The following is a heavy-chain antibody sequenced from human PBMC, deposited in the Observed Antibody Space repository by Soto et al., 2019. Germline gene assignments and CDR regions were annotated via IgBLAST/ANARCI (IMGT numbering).Heavy chain of an antibody. V-gene: IGHV4-31*03. D-gene: IGHD6-6*01. CDR3: ARVGISSSDAFDI. CDR1: GDSISSGDFY. J-gene: IGHJ3*02. CDR2: IFYSGNT. Sequence: KPSETLSLTCTVSGDSISSGDFYWSWIRQHPGKGLEWIGYIFYSGNTYYNPSLKSRVTISVDTSKNHFSLKLNSMTDADTAVYYCARVGISSSDAFDIWGQGTMVTVSS.